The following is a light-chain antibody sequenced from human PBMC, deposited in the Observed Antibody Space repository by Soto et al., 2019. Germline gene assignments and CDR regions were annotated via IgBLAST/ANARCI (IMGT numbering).Light chain of an antibody. CDR2: AAS. V-gene: IGKV1-6*01. J-gene: IGKJ4*01. CDR1: QDIRSD. Sequence: IQMTQFPSSLSASVGDRVTITCRASQDIRSDSGWYQQRPGKAPKLLIYAASSLQSGVPSRFSGSGSGTDFTLTISSLQPEDFATYYCLQDHNYPLTFGGGTKVDIK. CDR3: LQDHNYPLT.